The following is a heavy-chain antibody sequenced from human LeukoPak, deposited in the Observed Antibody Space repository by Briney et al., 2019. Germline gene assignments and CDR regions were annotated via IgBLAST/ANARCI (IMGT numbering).Heavy chain of an antibody. V-gene: IGHV4-34*01. CDR2: INHSGST. J-gene: IGHJ4*02. CDR3: GRGGRYFGWLLSRGRYYLDY. CDR1: GGSFSGYY. Sequence: SETLSLTCAVYGGSFSGYYWSWIRQPPGKGLEWIGEINHSGSTNYNPSLKSRVTISVDTSKNQFSLELSSVTAADTAVYYCGRGGRYFGWLLSRGRYYLDYWGQGTLVTVSS. D-gene: IGHD3-9*01.